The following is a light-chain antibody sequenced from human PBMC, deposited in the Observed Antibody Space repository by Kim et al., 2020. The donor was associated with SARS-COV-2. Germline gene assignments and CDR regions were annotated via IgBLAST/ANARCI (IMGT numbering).Light chain of an antibody. Sequence: EIVMTQSPATLSVSPGERATLSCRASQSVSSNLAWYRQKPGQAPRLLIYGASTRATGIPARFSGSGSGTEFTRTISSLQSEDFAVYYCQQYNNWPPLTFGGGTKVDIK. CDR2: GAS. CDR1: QSVSSN. J-gene: IGKJ4*01. CDR3: QQYNNWPPLT. V-gene: IGKV3-15*01.